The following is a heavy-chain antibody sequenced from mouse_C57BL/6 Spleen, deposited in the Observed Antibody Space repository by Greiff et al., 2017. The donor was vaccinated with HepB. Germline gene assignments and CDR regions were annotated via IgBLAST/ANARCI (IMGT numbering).Heavy chain of an antibody. CDR2: IYPGSGST. J-gene: IGHJ3*01. V-gene: IGHV1-55*01. CDR1: GYTFTSYW. D-gene: IGHD2-2*01. CDR3: ARRDGYDALAY. Sequence: QVQLQQPGAELVKPGASVKMSCKASGYTFTSYWITWVKQRPGHGLAWIGDIYPGSGSTNYNEKFKSKATLTVDTSSITADMQLSSLTAEDSAGYDCARRDGYDALAYWGQGTLVTVSA.